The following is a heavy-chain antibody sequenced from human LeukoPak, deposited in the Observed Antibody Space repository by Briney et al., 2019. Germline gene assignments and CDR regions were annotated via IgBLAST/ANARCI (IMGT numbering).Heavy chain of an antibody. CDR3: ARDLVTVTKGFDI. J-gene: IGHJ3*02. CDR1: GGAISNSSYY. D-gene: IGHD4-17*01. Sequence: SETLSLTCTVSGGAISNSSYYWGWIRQPPGKGLEWIGSIFYSGSTYYNPSLKSRVTISVDTSKNQFSLKLSSVTAADTAVYYCARDLVTVTKGFDIWGQGTMVTVSS. V-gene: IGHV4-39*07. CDR2: IFYSGST.